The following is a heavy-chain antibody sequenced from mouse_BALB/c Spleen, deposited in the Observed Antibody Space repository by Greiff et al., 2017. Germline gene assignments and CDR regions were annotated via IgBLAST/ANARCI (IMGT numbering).Heavy chain of an antibody. CDR1: GFNIKDTY. Sequence: VHVKQSGAELVKPGASVKLSCTASGFNIKDTYMHWVKQRPEQGLEWIGRIDPANGNTKYDPKFQGKATITADTSSNTAYLQLSSLTSEDTAVYCCARELTTNAMDYWGQGTSVTVSS. J-gene: IGHJ4*01. V-gene: IGHV14-3*02. D-gene: IGHD1-1*01. CDR2: IDPANGNT. CDR3: ARELTTNAMDY.